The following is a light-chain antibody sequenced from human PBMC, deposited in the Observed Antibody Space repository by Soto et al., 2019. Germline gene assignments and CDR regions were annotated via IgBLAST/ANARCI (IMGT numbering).Light chain of an antibody. CDR1: RNISIY. CDR2: ATS. Sequence: EIPLTQSPSSLTASVGDRLTLTCRASRNISIYLNWYQHKPGKGPTLLIHATSNLQIGVASRFSGSGSGTEFTLTISSLEPEDFGTYYCQQSYKMPSFGQGTRLEI. V-gene: IGKV1-39*01. CDR3: QQSYKMPS. J-gene: IGKJ5*01.